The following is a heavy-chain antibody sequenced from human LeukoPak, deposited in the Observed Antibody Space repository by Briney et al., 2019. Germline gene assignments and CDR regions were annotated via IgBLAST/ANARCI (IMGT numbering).Heavy chain of an antibody. J-gene: IGHJ2*01. V-gene: IGHV1-18*01. CDR3: ARALNYDFRFLLGWYFDL. Sequence: ASVKVSCKASGYTFTSYGISWVRQAPGQGLEWMGWISAYNGNTNYAQKLQGRVTMTTDTSTSTAYMELRSLRSDDTAVYYCARALNYDFRFLLGWYFDLWGRGTLVTVSS. CDR2: ISAYNGNT. CDR1: GYTFTSYG. D-gene: IGHD3-3*01.